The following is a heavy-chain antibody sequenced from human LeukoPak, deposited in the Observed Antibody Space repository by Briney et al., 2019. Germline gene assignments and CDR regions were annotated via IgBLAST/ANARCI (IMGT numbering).Heavy chain of an antibody. CDR1: GGSISSSSYY. CDR3: ARDNEVAARSFDY. V-gene: IGHV4-39*07. Sequence: SETLSLTCTVSGGSISSSSYYWGWIRQPPGRGLEWIGSIYYSGSTYYNPSLKSRVTISVDTSKNQFSLKLSSVTAADTAMYYCARDNEVAARSFDYWGQGTLVTVSS. J-gene: IGHJ4*02. CDR2: IYYSGST. D-gene: IGHD6-6*01.